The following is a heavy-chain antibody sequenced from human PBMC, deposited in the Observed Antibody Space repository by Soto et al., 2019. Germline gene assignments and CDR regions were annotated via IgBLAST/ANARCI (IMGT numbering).Heavy chain of an antibody. Sequence: GFTFSSMHWVRQAPGKGLEWVAIISYDGNNKYYLDSVKGRFTISRDNSKNTLYLQMNSLRAEDTAVYYCTKDGVAGYGMDVWGQGTTVTVS. D-gene: IGHD6-19*01. V-gene: IGHV3-30*18. CDR1: GFTFSS. J-gene: IGHJ6*02. CDR2: ISYDGNNK. CDR3: TKDGVAGYGMDV.